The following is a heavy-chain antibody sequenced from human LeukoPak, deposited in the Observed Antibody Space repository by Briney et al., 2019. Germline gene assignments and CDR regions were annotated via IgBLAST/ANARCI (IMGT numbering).Heavy chain of an antibody. CDR1: GFTFSNYG. V-gene: IGHV3-7*01. D-gene: IGHD6-13*01. Sequence: GGALRLSCAASGFTFSNYGMSWGRQAPGKGLEWVANIKEDGSEKYYVDSVKGRFTISRDNARNSLYLQMNSLRAEDTAVYYCASGRQLGYWGQGTLVTVSS. CDR2: IKEDGSEK. J-gene: IGHJ4*02. CDR3: ASGRQLGY.